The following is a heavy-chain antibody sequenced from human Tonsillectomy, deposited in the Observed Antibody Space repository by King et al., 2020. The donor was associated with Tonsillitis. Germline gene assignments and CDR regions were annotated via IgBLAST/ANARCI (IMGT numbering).Heavy chain of an antibody. V-gene: IGHV3-21*01. CDR1: GFSFSTYG. CDR2: ISSSSRYI. Sequence: VQLVESGGGLVEPGGSLRLSCAASGFSFSTYGMNWVRQAPGKGLEWVSVISSSSRYIYYADSVMGRFTISRDNAKNSLYLQMNSLRAEDTAVYYCARDLPAAMMGGTYGMDVWGQGTTVTVSS. CDR3: ARDLPAAMMGGTYGMDV. J-gene: IGHJ6*02. D-gene: IGHD2-2*01.